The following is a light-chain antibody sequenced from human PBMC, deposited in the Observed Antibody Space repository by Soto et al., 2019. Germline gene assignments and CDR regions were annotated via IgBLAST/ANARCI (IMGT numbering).Light chain of an antibody. V-gene: IGLV2-8*01. J-gene: IGLJ1*01. CDR1: SSDVGGYNY. Sequence: QSALTQPPSASGSPGQSVTISCTGTSSDVGGYNYVSWYQQHPGKAPKLMIYEVTKRPSGVPDRFSGSKSGNTASLTVSGLQAEDEADYYCGSHAGGNKLVFGTGTKFTVL. CDR2: EVT. CDR3: GSHAGGNKLV.